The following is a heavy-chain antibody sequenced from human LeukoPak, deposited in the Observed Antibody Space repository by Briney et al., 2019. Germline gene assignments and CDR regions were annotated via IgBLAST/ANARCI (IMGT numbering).Heavy chain of an antibody. CDR2: INTDGSGT. CDR3: ARRTGGVYYDYYMDV. V-gene: IGHV3-74*01. CDR1: GFTFSSYW. J-gene: IGHJ6*03. Sequence: GGSLRLSCAASGFTFSSYWMHWVRQAPGKGLVWVSRINTDGSGTGYADSVRGRFTISRDNAKNTLYLQMNSLRAGDTAVYYCARRTGGVYYDYYMDVWGKGTTVTVS. D-gene: IGHD7-27*01.